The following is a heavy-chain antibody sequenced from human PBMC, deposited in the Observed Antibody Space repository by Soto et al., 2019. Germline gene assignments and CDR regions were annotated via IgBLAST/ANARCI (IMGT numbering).Heavy chain of an antibody. CDR1: GFTFSSYN. CDR3: ARGDLGTSSCYYHY. D-gene: IGHD2-2*01. V-gene: IGHV3-21*01. Sequence: EVQVVESGGGLVKPGGSLRLSCAASGFTFSSYNMNWVRQAPGKGLEWVSSISSSSSYIYYADSVKGRFTISRDNAKNSLYLQMNSLRAEDSAVYYCARGDLGTSSCYYHYWGQGTLVTVSS. J-gene: IGHJ4*02. CDR2: ISSSSSYI.